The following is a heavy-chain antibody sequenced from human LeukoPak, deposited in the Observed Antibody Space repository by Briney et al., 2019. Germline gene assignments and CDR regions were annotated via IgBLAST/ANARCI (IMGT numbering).Heavy chain of an antibody. V-gene: IGHV4-59*01. Sequence: PSETLSLTCTVPGGSISSYYWSWIRQPPGKGLEWIGYIYYSGSTNYNPSLKSRVTISIDTSKNQFSLKLSSVTAADTAVYYCARALGRYSYGYGAFDIWGQGTMVTVSS. D-gene: IGHD5-18*01. CDR1: GGSISSYY. CDR3: ARALGRYSYGYGAFDI. CDR2: IYYSGST. J-gene: IGHJ3*02.